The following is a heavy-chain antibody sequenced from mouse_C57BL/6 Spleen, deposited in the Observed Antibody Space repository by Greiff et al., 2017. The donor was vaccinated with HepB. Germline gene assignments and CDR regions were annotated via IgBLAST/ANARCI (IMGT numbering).Heavy chain of an antibody. CDR3: ARSTVVATRYFDV. CDR1: GFNIKDYY. Sequence: VQLQQSGAELVKPGASVKLSCTASGFNIKDYYMHWVKQRTEQGLEWIGRIDPEDGETKYATKFQGKETITADTSSNKAYLQLSSLTSEDTAVYYCARSTVVATRYFDVWGTGTTVTVSS. V-gene: IGHV14-2*01. CDR2: IDPEDGET. J-gene: IGHJ1*03. D-gene: IGHD1-1*01.